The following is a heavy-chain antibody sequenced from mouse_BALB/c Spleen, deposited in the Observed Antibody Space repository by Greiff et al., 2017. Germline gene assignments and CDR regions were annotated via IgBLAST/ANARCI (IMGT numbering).Heavy chain of an antibody. CDR3: ARSYGYEYAMDY. Sequence: QVQLQQSGPELVKPGASVKISCKASGYSFTSYYIHWVKQRPGQGLEWIGWIFPGSGNTKYNEKFKGKATLTADTSSSTAYMQLSSLTSEDSAVYFCARSYGYEYAMDYWGQGTSVTVSS. CDR2: IFPGSGNT. CDR1: GYSFTSYY. J-gene: IGHJ4*01. D-gene: IGHD2-2*01. V-gene: IGHV1-66*01.